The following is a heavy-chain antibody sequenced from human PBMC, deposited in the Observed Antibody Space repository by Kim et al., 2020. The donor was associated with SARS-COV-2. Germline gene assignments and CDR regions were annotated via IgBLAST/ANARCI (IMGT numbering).Heavy chain of an antibody. CDR3: TRSIGGGTTNF. J-gene: IGHJ4*02. CDR1: GFKFNDYW. D-gene: IGHD1-7*01. CDR2: ISSDGSLS. Sequence: GGSLRLSCAASGFKFNDYWMHWVRQGPGKELVWVSRISSDGSLSEYADSVKGRFTISRDNNKNTLSLQMNSLRVEDSGMYFCTRSIGGGTTNFWGQGTRVTVSS. V-gene: IGHV3-74*01.